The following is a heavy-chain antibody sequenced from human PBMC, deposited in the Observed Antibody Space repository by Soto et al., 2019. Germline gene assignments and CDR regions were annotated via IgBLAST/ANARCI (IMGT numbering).Heavy chain of an antibody. CDR1: GGTFTDYS. J-gene: IGHJ4*02. D-gene: IGHD3-22*01. CDR2: TIPIVGTA. Sequence: QVQLVQSGAEVKTPGSSVKVSCKPSGGTFTDYSFDWVRQAPGQGLEWMGRTIPIVGTASYAQKFQGSVTITADKSTSTVYMELSSLRSEDTAVYYCARKDSSSLDSWGQGTLVTVSA. CDR3: ARKDSSSLDS. V-gene: IGHV1-69*08.